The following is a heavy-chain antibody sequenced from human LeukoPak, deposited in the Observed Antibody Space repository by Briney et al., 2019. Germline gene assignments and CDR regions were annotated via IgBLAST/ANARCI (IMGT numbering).Heavy chain of an antibody. V-gene: IGHV4-34*01. J-gene: IGHJ3*02. Sequence: SETLSLTCAVYGGSFSGYYWSWIRQPPGKGLEWIGEINHSGSTNYNPSLKSRVTISVDTSKNQSSLKLSSVTAADTAVYYCARHILQWAPDAFDIWGQGTMVTVSS. CDR3: ARHILQWAPDAFDI. D-gene: IGHD4-4*01. CDR1: GGSFSGYY. CDR2: INHSGST.